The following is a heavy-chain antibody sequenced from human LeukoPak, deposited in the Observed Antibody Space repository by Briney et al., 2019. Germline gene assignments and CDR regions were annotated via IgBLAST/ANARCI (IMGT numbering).Heavy chain of an antibody. V-gene: IGHV3-23*01. CDR3: AKRGPVESGYEL. CDR1: GFALSSYA. CDR2: ISGSGGGT. J-gene: IGHJ6*01. D-gene: IGHD5-12*01. Sequence: PGGSLRLSRAASGFALSSYAMSCVRQAPGEGLEWVSGISGSGGGTSYADSVKGRFTISRDNSKDTLYLQINSLRPEDTAVYYCAKRGPVESGYELWGQGTTVTVSS.